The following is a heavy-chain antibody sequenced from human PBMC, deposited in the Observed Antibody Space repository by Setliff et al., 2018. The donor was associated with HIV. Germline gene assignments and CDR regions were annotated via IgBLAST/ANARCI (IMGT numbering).Heavy chain of an antibody. V-gene: IGHV1-2*06. Sequence: ASVKVSCKASGYTFTRHYLHWVRLAPGQGLEWMGRINPNSGDTNYAQKFQGRVTMTRDTSINAAYMELSSLRSADTAMYYCATVFYYDSESYSLDYWGQGMLVTVSS. CDR1: GYTFTRHY. CDR3: ATVFYYDSESYSLDY. CDR2: INPNSGDT. D-gene: IGHD3-10*01. J-gene: IGHJ4*02.